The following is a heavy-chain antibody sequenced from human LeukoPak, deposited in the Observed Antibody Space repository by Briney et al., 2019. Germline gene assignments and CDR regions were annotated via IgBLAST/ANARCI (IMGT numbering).Heavy chain of an antibody. J-gene: IGHJ4*02. Sequence: ASVKVSCKASGYTFTSYAMNWVRQAPGQGLEWMGWINPNTGGTNYAQKFQGRDSMTRDTSMNTAYMDLSTLRSDDTAVYYCARDKDNGCGDWGQGTLVTVSS. CDR3: ARDKDNGCGD. CDR2: INPNTGGT. V-gene: IGHV1-2*02. D-gene: IGHD3-10*01. CDR1: GYTFTSYA.